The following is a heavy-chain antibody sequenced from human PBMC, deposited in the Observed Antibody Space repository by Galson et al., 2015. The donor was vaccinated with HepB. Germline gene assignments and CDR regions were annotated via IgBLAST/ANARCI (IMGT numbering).Heavy chain of an antibody. D-gene: IGHD2-2*01. V-gene: IGHV3-33*08. CDR1: GFTFSSYG. CDR3: ARDIVVVPAAPGVLYYYYGMDV. CDR2: IWYDGSNK. J-gene: IGHJ6*02. Sequence: SLRLSCAASGFTFSSYGMHWVRQAPGKGLEWVAVIWYDGSNKYYAVSVKGRFTISRDNSKNTLYLQMNSLRAEDTAVYYCARDIVVVPAAPGVLYYYYGMDVWGQGTTVTISS.